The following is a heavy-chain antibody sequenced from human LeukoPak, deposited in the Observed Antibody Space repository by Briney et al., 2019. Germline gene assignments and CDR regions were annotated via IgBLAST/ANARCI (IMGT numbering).Heavy chain of an antibody. CDR2: INSDGSST. V-gene: IGHV3-74*01. Sequence: GGSLRLSCAASGFTFSSYWMHWGRQAPGKGLVWVSRINSDGSSTSYADSVKGRFTISRDNAKNTVYLQMNSLSAEDTAIYYCTFSSYGDHVGVDAFDIWGQGTMVTVSS. CDR3: TFSSYGDHVGVDAFDI. CDR1: GFTFSSYW. J-gene: IGHJ3*02. D-gene: IGHD4-17*01.